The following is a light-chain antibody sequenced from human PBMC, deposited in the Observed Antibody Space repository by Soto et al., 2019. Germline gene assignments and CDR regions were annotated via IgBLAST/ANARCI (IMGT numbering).Light chain of an antibody. Sequence: EIVMTQSPATLSVSPGEGATLSCKASQNVYNNLAWYQQRPGQPPRLLIYDASTRATGISARFSGSGYGTEFTLTISSLQFEDFAVYFCQQCRNWPLTFGGGTKV. V-gene: IGKV3-15*01. CDR1: QNVYNN. J-gene: IGKJ4*01. CDR2: DAS. CDR3: QQCRNWPLT.